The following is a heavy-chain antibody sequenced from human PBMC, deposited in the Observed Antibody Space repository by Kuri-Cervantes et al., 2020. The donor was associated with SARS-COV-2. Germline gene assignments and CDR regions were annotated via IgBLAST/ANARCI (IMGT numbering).Heavy chain of an antibody. V-gene: IGHV4-39*07. CDR1: GGSISSSSYY. CDR2: IYTSGNT. Sequence: GSLRLSCTVSGGSISSSSYYWGWIRQPPGKGLEWIGRIYTSGNTNYNPSLKSRVTMSVDTSKNQFSLKLRSVTAADTAVYYCARVNWGFDYWGQGTLVTVSS. D-gene: IGHD7-27*01. CDR3: ARVNWGFDY. J-gene: IGHJ4*02.